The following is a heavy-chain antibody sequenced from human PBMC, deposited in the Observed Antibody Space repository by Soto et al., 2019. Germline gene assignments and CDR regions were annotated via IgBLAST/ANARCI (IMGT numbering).Heavy chain of an antibody. D-gene: IGHD2-15*01. CDR2: MFYSGAT. CDR1: GGSISDISYC. Sequence: SETLSLTCTVSGGSISDISYCWGWIRQPPGKGLQWIGCMFYSGATYYNPSLKNRVTLSVDTSNNEFSLKLVSVTAPDTAVYYCARHKSGSDWLDPWGQGTLGTVSS. J-gene: IGHJ5*02. V-gene: IGHV4-39*01. CDR3: ARHKSGSDWLDP.